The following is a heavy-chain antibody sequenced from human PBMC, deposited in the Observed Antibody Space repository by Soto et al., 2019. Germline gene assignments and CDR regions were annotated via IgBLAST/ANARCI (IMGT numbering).Heavy chain of an antibody. J-gene: IGHJ4*02. CDR1: GYTFASYG. CDR3: VRGTHYYGSGNPSGSTAD. CDR2: ISAYNSNT. Sequence: QVQLVQSGAEVKKPGASVKVSCKASGYTFASYGITWVRQAPGQGLEWMGWISAYNSNTNYAQRLQGRVTMTTDTSTRTVYMELRGLRSDDTAVYYCVRGTHYYGSGNPSGSTADWGQGTLVTVSS. D-gene: IGHD3-10*01. V-gene: IGHV1-18*04.